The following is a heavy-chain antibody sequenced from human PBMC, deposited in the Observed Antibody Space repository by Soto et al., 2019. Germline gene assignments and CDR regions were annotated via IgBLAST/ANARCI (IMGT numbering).Heavy chain of an antibody. V-gene: IGHV4-34*01. CDR2: INHSGST. D-gene: IGHD3-22*01. J-gene: IGHJ4*02. CDR3: ATLSVVVPMYYFDY. Sequence: QVQLQQWGAGLLKPSETLSLTCAVYGGSFSGYYWSWIRQPPGKGLEWIGEINHSGSTNYNPSLKSRVTISVDTSKNQFSLKLSSVTAADTAVYYCATLSVVVPMYYFDYWGQGTLVTVSS. CDR1: GGSFSGYY.